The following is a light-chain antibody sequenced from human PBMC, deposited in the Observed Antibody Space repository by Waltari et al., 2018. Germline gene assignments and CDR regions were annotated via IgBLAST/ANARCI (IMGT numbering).Light chain of an antibody. CDR3: QSYDPSLSVV. CDR2: GVN. Sequence: QSVLTQPPSVSGAPGQTVTISCTGSGSTIGAGYAVHWYQQRPGEAPKLLIYGVNTRPLGVPDRFSGSQSGTSASLAIRGLQAEDEADYYCQSYDPSLSVVFGGGTKLTVV. V-gene: IGLV1-40*01. CDR1: GSTIGAGYA. J-gene: IGLJ2*01.